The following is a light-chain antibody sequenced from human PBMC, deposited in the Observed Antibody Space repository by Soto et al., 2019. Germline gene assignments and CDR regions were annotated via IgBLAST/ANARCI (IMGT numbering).Light chain of an antibody. CDR3: GTWDSSLSAGRV. V-gene: IGLV1-51*01. CDR1: SSNIGNNY. Sequence: QSVLTQPPSVSAAPGQKVTISCSGSSSNIGNNYVSWYQQLPGTAPKLLIYDNNQRPSGIPDRFSGSKSGTSATLGITGLQTWDVADYYCGTWDSSLSAGRVFGGGTKLTVL. CDR2: DNN. J-gene: IGLJ3*02.